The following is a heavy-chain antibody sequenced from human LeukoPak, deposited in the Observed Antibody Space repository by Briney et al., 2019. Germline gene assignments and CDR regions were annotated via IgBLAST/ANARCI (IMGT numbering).Heavy chain of an antibody. J-gene: IGHJ4*02. D-gene: IGHD5-24*01. CDR1: GGSISDSY. CDR3: ARGYYNPDY. Sequence: SETLSLTCTVSGGSISDSYWSWIWQPPGEGLEWIGYIYYSGGTYYSPSLKRRVTISVDTSKNQFSLRLSSVTAADTAVYYCARGYYNPDYWGQGTLVTVSS. CDR2: IYYSGGT. V-gene: IGHV4-59*01.